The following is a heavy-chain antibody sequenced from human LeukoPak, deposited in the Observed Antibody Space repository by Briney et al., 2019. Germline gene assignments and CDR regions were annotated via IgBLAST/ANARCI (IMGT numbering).Heavy chain of an antibody. CDR2: IIDSGEST. CDR1: GFTFTNYA. Sequence: GGSLRLSCAASGFTFTNYAMTWVRQAPGKGLGWVSGIIDSGESTYYANFAKGRFTISRGNSNNTLYLQMNSLRAEDTAVYYCAKLGGQELHNYYVAVCGKGTTVAVSS. V-gene: IGHV3-23*01. D-gene: IGHD3-16*01. J-gene: IGHJ6*03. CDR3: AKLGGQELHNYYVAV.